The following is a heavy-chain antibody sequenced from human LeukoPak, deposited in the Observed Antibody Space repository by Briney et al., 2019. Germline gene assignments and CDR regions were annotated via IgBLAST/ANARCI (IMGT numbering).Heavy chain of an antibody. CDR1: GFTFSAYS. Sequence: GGSLRLSCAASGFTFSAYSMNWVRHTPGRGLEWVANINGRGITIHYADSFRGRFTISRDNTKNSLSLQMNNLRAEDTGLYYCARDQPSVGWGFDSWGRGTLVIVSS. D-gene: IGHD2-15*01. J-gene: IGHJ4*02. CDR2: INGRGITI. CDR3: ARDQPSVGWGFDS. V-gene: IGHV3-48*04.